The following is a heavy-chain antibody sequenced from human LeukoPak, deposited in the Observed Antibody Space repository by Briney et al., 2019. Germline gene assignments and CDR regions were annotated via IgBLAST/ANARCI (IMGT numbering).Heavy chain of an antibody. J-gene: IGHJ4*02. CDR2: INPNSGAT. CDR1: GYTFTGYY. V-gene: IGHV1-2*02. CDR3: APTAALEYYFDY. Sequence: ASVKVSCKASGYTFTGYYMHWVRQAPGQGLEWMGWINPNSGATNYAQKFQGRVTMTRDTSISTAYMELSRLRSDDTAVYYCAPTAALEYYFDYWGQGTLVTVSS. D-gene: IGHD2-2*01.